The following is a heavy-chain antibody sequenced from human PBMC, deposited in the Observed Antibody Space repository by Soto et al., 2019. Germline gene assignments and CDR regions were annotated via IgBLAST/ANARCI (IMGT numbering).Heavy chain of an antibody. J-gene: IGHJ6*02. CDR2: IYYSGST. D-gene: IGHD2-2*01. CDR3: ARVPPADIVYYYYGMDV. V-gene: IGHV4-59*01. Sequence: PSETLSLTCTVSGGSISSYYWSWIRQPPGKGLEWIGYIYYSGSTNYNPSLKSRVTISVDTSKNQFSLKLSSVTAADTAVYYCARVPPADIVYYYYGMDVWGQGTSFTVSS. CDR1: GGSISSYY.